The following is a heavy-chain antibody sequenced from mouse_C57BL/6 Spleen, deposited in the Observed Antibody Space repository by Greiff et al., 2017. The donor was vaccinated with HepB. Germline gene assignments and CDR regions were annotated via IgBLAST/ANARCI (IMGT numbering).Heavy chain of an antibody. CDR3: ARERVLRLVFDY. CDR1: GYAFTNYL. CDR2: INPGSGGT. Sequence: VKLMESGAELVRPGTSVKVSCKASGYAFTNYLIEWVKQRPGQGLEWIGVINPGSGGTNYNEKFKGKATLTSDNSSSTAYMQLSSLTSEDSAVYFCARERVLRLVFDYWGQGTTLTVSS. J-gene: IGHJ2*01. V-gene: IGHV1-54*01. D-gene: IGHD2-4*01.